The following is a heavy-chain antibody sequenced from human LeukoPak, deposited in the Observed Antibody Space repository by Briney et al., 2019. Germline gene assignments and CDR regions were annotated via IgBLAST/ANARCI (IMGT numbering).Heavy chain of an antibody. J-gene: IGHJ1*01. CDR1: GFTFSSDW. Sequence: GGSLRLSCAASGFTFSSDWMSWVRQAPGKGLEWVANIKQDGSEQYYVDSVKGRFTISRDNTKNSLYLQMNSLRAEDTAVYYCARGTVPTLFRHWGQGTLVSVSS. CDR3: ARGTVPTLFRH. D-gene: IGHD1-1*01. V-gene: IGHV3-7*04. CDR2: IKQDGSEQ.